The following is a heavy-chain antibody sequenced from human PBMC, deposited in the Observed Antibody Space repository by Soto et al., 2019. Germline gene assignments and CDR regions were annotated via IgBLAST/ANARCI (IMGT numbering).Heavy chain of an antibody. D-gene: IGHD2-15*01. CDR3: AKDWVSGSSPY. CDR2: ISGSAGVT. CDR1: GFTFSSNA. V-gene: IGHV3-23*01. J-gene: IGHJ4*02. Sequence: HPGGSLRLSCTASGFTFSSNAMSWVRQAPGKGLEWVSSISGSAGVTYYADSVKGRFTISRDNSKNALYLQMNSLRAEDTAVYYCAKDWVSGSSPYWGQGTLVTVSS.